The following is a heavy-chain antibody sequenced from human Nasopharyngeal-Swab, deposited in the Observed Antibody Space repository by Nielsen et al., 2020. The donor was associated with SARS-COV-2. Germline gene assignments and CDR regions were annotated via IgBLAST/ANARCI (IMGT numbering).Heavy chain of an antibody. CDR1: GYSFTSYW. CDR3: ARRAYCSGGSCYSPYYYYMDV. D-gene: IGHD2-15*01. Sequence: GESLKISCKGSGYSFTSYWISWVRQMPGKGLEWMGRIDPSDSYTNYSPSFQGHVTISADKSISTACLQWSSLKASDTAMYYCARRAYCSGGSCYSPYYYYMDVWGKETTVTVPS. V-gene: IGHV5-10-1*01. CDR2: IDPSDSYT. J-gene: IGHJ6*03.